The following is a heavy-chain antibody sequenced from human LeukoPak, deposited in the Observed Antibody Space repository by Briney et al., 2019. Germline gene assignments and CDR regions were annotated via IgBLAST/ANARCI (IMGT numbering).Heavy chain of an antibody. D-gene: IGHD1-26*01. J-gene: IGHJ4*02. Sequence: SGGSLRLSCAASGFTFSSYAMSWVRQPPGKGLEWVSAISGSGGSTYYADSVKGRFTISRDNSKNTLYLQMNSLRAEDTAVYYCAKGRSGSYSAPFDYWGQGALVTVSS. CDR2: ISGSGGST. CDR1: GFTFSSYA. CDR3: AKGRSGSYSAPFDY. V-gene: IGHV3-23*01.